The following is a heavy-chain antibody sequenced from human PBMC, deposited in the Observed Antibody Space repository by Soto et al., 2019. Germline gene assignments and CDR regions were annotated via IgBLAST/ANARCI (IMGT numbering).Heavy chain of an antibody. J-gene: IGHJ4*02. CDR2: IYYSGST. D-gene: IGHD3-9*01. CDR1: GGSISSYY. CDR3: ARSVYYDILTGYEPPLLFDY. V-gene: IGHV4-59*01. Sequence: SETLSLTCTVSGGSISSYYWSWIRQPPGKGLEWIGYIYYSGSTNYNPSLKSRVTISVDTSKNQFSLKLSSVTAADTAVYYCARSVYYDILTGYEPPLLFDYWGQGTLVTVSS.